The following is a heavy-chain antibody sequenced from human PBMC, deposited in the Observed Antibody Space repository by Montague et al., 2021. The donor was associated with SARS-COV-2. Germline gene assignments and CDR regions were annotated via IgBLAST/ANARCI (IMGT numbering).Heavy chain of an antibody. CDR3: AKDPRYSLSWSFDY. CDR1: GVSVASDAAT. CDR2: TYHRSKWYY. J-gene: IGHJ4*02. D-gene: IGHD6-13*01. Sequence: CAISGVSVASDAATCNSNRHSPSIRFDQQVMTYHRSKWYYDYAVAVKSRMTISPDTSKNQFSLQLSSVTPEDSAVYYCAKDPRYSLSWSFDYWGQGTLVTVSS. V-gene: IGHV6-1*01.